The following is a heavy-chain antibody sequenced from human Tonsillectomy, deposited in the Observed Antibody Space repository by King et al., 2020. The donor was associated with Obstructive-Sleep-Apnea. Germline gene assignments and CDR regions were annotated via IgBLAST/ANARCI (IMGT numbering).Heavy chain of an antibody. V-gene: IGHV2-70*01. CDR2: IDWDNDK. D-gene: IGHD6-13*01. J-gene: IGHJ4*02. Sequence: VTLKESGPALVKPTQTLTLTCTFSGFSLSASGMCMSWIRQPPGKALEWLALIDWDNDKYYSTSLKTRLTISKDTSKNQVVLTMTNMHPVDTATYYCARSTSSWTLPFDSWGQGTLVTVSS. CDR1: GFSLSASGMC. CDR3: ARSTSSWTLPFDS.